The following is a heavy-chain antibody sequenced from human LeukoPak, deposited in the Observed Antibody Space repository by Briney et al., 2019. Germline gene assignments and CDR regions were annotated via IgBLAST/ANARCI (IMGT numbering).Heavy chain of an antibody. J-gene: IGHJ4*02. V-gene: IGHV3-23*01. CDR3: AKRLDYFDY. Sequence: GGSLRLSCVASGFTFNSYAMSWVRQAPGKGLEWVSVISGSGDNTYYADSVKGRFTISRDNSKNTLYLQMNSLRAEDTAVYYCAKRLDYFDYWGQGTPVTVSS. CDR2: ISGSGDNT. CDR1: GFTFNSYA.